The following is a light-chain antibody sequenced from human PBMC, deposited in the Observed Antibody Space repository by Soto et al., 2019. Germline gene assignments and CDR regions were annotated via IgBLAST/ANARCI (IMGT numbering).Light chain of an antibody. V-gene: IGLV1-47*01. J-gene: IGLJ3*02. CDR2: TNN. Sequence: QSVLTQPPSASGTPGQRVTISCSGRNSNIGSNYVYWYQQVPGTAPKLLIYTNNQRPSGVPDRFSGSKSATSASLAIGGLRSEDEADYYCCSYAGSSTWVFGGGTKLTVL. CDR1: NSNIGSNY. CDR3: CSYAGSSTWV.